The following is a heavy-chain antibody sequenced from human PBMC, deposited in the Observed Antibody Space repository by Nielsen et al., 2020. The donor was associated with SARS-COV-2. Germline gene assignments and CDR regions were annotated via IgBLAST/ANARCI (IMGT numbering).Heavy chain of an antibody. V-gene: IGHV3-21*01. CDR3: ARVAGDYYYYGMDV. D-gene: IGHD6-19*01. CDR1: GFTFSSYS. Sequence: GESLKISCAASGFTFSSYSMNWVRQAPEKGLEWVSSISSSSSYIYYADSVKGRFTISRDNAKNSLYLQMNSLRAEDTAVYYCARVAGDYYYYGMDVWGQGTTVTVSS. J-gene: IGHJ6*02. CDR2: ISSSSSYI.